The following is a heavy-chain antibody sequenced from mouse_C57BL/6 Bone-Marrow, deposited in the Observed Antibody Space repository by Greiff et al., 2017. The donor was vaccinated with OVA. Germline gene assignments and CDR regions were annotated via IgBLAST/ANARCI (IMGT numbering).Heavy chain of an antibody. J-gene: IGHJ2*01. CDR3: TTSYYSNCSDY. Sequence: EVQLQQSGAELVRPGASVKLSCTASGFNITDDYMHWVKQRPEQGLEWIGWIDPENGDTEYASKFQGKATITADTSSNTAYLQLSSLTSEDTAVYYCTTSYYSNCSDYWGQGTTLTVSS. CDR2: IDPENGDT. D-gene: IGHD2-5*01. CDR1: GFNITDDY. V-gene: IGHV14-4*01.